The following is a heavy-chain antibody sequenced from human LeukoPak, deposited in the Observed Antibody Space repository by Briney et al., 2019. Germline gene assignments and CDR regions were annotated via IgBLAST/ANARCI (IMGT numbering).Heavy chain of an antibody. Sequence: PGGSLRLSCAASGFTFSSSWMSWVRQAPGKGLEWVANIKLDGSETNYVDSVKGRFTVSRDNAKNSLYLQMNSLRAEDTAVYYCARGYGGNHKWGQGTLVTVSS. CDR2: IKLDGSET. CDR3: ARGYGGNHK. CDR1: GFTFSSSW. V-gene: IGHV3-7*01. D-gene: IGHD1-14*01. J-gene: IGHJ4*02.